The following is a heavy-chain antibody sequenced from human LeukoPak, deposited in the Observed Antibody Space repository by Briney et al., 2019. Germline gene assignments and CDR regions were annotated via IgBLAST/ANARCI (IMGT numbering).Heavy chain of an antibody. D-gene: IGHD6-19*01. V-gene: IGHV1-18*01. Sequence: ASVKVSCKASGYTFTSYGISWVRQAPGQGLEWMGWISAYNGNTNYAQKLQGRVTMTTDTSTSTAYMELRSLRSDDTAVYYCARVGTPYSSGTDAFDIWGQGTMVTVSS. CDR2: ISAYNGNT. CDR1: GYTFTSYG. J-gene: IGHJ3*02. CDR3: ARVGTPYSSGTDAFDI.